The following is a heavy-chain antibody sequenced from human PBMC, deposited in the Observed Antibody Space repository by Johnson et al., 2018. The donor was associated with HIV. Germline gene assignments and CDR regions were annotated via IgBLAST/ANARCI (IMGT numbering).Heavy chain of an antibody. CDR2: IYRGDST. D-gene: IGHD1-26*01. J-gene: IGHJ3*02. CDR1: GFTVSSNY. CDR3: AKDIEWELQNDAFDI. V-gene: IGHV3-66*01. Sequence: EKLVESGGGVVPPGGSLILSCAASGFTVSSNYMSWVRQAPGKGLEWVSFIYRGDSTYYAASVQGRFTISRDNSKNTLYLQMNSLRAEDTAVYYCAKDIEWELQNDAFDIWGQGTMVTVSS.